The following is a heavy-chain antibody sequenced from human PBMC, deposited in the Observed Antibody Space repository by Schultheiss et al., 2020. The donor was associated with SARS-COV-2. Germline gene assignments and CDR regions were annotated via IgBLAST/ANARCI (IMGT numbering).Heavy chain of an antibody. CDR1: GGSISSSSYY. CDR2: IYYSGSI. J-gene: IGHJ4*02. D-gene: IGHD3-10*01. V-gene: IGHV4-61*05. Sequence: SETLSLTCTVSGGSISSSSYYWGWIRQPPGKGLEWIGYIYYSGSINYNPSLKSRVSISVDTSKNQFSLKLSSVTAADTAVYYCARDRIYYGSGSLIDYWGQGTLVTVSS. CDR3: ARDRIYYGSGSLIDY.